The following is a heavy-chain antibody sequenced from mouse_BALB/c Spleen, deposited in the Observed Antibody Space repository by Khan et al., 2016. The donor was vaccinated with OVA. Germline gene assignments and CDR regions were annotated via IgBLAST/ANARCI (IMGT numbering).Heavy chain of an antibody. V-gene: IGHV1-18*01. J-gene: IGHJ2*01. Sequence: EVQLQQSGPELVKPGASVKIPCKASGYTFTDYNMDWVKQSHGKSLEWIGDINPNNGGTIYNQKFKGKATLTVDKSSNTAYMELRSLNSEDTAVYYCTRKEDRYDGDFDYWGQGTTLTVSS. D-gene: IGHD2-14*01. CDR3: TRKEDRYDGDFDY. CDR1: GYTFTDYN. CDR2: INPNNGGT.